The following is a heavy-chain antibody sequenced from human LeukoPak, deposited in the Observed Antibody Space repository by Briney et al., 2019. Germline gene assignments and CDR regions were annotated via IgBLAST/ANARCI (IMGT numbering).Heavy chain of an antibody. CDR1: GFTFIEYS. CDR2: IGIDSGNT. J-gene: IGHJ4*02. CDR3: ARDHNYAFDN. D-gene: IGHD1-1*01. V-gene: IGHV3-48*01. Sequence: GGSLRLSCTASGFTFIEYSMNWVRQAPGKGLEWISYIGIDSGNTKYADSVRGRFTISTDKAKNSLYLQMNSLRVEDAAVYYCARDHNYAFDNWGQGTLVSVAS.